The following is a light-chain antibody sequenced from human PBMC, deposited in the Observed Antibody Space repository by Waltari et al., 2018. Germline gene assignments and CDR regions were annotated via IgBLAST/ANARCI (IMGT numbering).Light chain of an antibody. CDR1: GSAIDDSDF. CDR2: DVT. Sequence: QSALTQPASVSGSPGQSITISCTGIGSAIDDSDFVSWYRHHPGKGPRVIIYDVTNRPAGISDRFSASKSANTASLTISGLQHEDEGDYYCTAQTLDGVVLFGGGTQVTVL. J-gene: IGLJ3*02. V-gene: IGLV2-14*03. CDR3: TAQTLDGVVL.